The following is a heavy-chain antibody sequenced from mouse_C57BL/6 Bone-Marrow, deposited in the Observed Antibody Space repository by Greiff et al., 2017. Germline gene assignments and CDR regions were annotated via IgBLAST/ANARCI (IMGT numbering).Heavy chain of an antibody. D-gene: IGHD1-1*01. V-gene: IGHV1-64*01. CDR1: GYTFTSYW. CDR2: IHPNSSST. Sequence: QVQLQQPGAELVKPGASVKLSCKASGYTFTSYWMHWVKQRPGQGLEWIGMIHPNSSSTNYNEKFKSKATLTVDKSSSTAYMQLSSLTSEDSAVYYCARGGVYYYGSRYFDVWGTGTTVTVSS. CDR3: ARGGVYYYGSRYFDV. J-gene: IGHJ1*03.